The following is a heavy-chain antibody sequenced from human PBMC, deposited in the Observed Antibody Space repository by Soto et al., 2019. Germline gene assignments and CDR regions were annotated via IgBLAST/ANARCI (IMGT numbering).Heavy chain of an antibody. Sequence: EVQLLEPGGGLVQPGGSLRLSCATSGFTFSNYAMTWVRQAPGKGLEWVSALTGSGTTTYYADSVKGRFTISRDISKNTLYLQMNSLRAEDTAVYYCAKDATYSSSWYGGIDYWGQGTLVTVSS. CDR3: AKDATYSSSWYGGIDY. CDR2: LTGSGTTT. D-gene: IGHD6-13*01. V-gene: IGHV3-23*01. J-gene: IGHJ4*02. CDR1: GFTFSNYA.